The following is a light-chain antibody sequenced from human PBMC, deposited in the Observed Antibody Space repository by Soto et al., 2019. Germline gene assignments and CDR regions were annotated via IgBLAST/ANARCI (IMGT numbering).Light chain of an antibody. V-gene: IGKV1-33*01. Sequence: DIQMTQSPSSLSPSVGDRVTITCQASQDIRNYLNWYQQKPGKAPKLLIYDASNLETGVPSRFSGSGSGTDFTFTISSLQPEDIATYYCQQYDNLPLTFGGGTKVEIK. J-gene: IGKJ4*01. CDR3: QQYDNLPLT. CDR1: QDIRNY. CDR2: DAS.